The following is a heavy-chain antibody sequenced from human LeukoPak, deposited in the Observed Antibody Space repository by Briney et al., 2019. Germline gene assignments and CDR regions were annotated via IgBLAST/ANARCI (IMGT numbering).Heavy chain of an antibody. Sequence: GGSLRLSCAASGFTFTNYWMTWVRQAPGKGLEWVANIKQDGSGTYYVDSVKGRFTISRDNAKNSLYLQMNSLRVEDTAVYYCARDSGGRSGWHTYPSYWGQGTLVTVSS. J-gene: IGHJ4*02. D-gene: IGHD6-19*01. CDR3: ARDSGGRSGWHTYPSY. V-gene: IGHV3-7*01. CDR1: GFTFTNYW. CDR2: IKQDGSGT.